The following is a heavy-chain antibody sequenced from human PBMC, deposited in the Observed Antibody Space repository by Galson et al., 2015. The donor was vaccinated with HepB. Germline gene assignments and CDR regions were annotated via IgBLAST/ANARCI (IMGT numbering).Heavy chain of an antibody. D-gene: IGHD3-10*01. Sequence: SLRLSCAASGFTFSSYAMSWVRQAPGKGLEWVSYISSSSSTIYYADSVKGRFTISRDNAKNSLYLQMNSLRDEDTAVYYCARPVGTMVRGAGDYYYGMDVWGQGTTVTVSS. J-gene: IGHJ6*02. CDR1: GFTFSSYA. V-gene: IGHV3-48*02. CDR3: ARPVGTMVRGAGDYYYGMDV. CDR2: ISSSSSTI.